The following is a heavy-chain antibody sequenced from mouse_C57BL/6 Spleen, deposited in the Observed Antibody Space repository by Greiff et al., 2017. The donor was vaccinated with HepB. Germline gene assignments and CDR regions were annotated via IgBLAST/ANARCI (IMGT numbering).Heavy chain of an antibody. V-gene: IGHV1-76*01. Sequence: QVHVKQSGAELVRPGASVKLSCKASGYTFTDYYINWVKQRPGQGLEWIARIYPGSGNTYYNEKFKGKATLTAEKSSSTAYMQLSSLTSEDSAVYFCARYDGYFAYWGQGTLFTVSA. J-gene: IGHJ3*01. D-gene: IGHD2-3*01. CDR2: IYPGSGNT. CDR3: ARYDGYFAY. CDR1: GYTFTDYY.